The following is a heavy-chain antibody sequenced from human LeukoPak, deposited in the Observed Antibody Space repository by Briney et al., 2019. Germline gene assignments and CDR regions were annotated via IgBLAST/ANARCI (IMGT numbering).Heavy chain of an antibody. D-gene: IGHD3-10*01. CDR1: GGSFSGDY. J-gene: IGHJ6*03. Sequence: PSETLSLTCAVYGGSFSGDYWSWIRQPPGKGLEWSGEINHSGRTNYNPSLRSRVTVSADTSKIQFSLKLNSVTAADTAVYYCARGSWFGNFFPYYYYMDVWGKGTTVTVSS. V-gene: IGHV4-34*01. CDR2: INHSGRT. CDR3: ARGSWFGNFFPYYYYMDV.